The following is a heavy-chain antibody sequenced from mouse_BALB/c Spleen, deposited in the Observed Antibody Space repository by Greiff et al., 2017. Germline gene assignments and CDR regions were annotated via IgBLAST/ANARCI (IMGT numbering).Heavy chain of an antibody. CDR3: ARPNSTYDYQAWFAY. CDR2: IWSGGST. D-gene: IGHD2-4*01. Sequence: VKLLESGPGLVQPSQSLSITCTVSGFSLTSYGVHWVRQSPGKGLEWLGVIWSGGSTDYNAAFISRLSISKDNSKSQVFFKMNSLQANDTAIYYCARPNSTYDYQAWFAYWGQGTLVTVSA. J-gene: IGHJ3*01. V-gene: IGHV2-2*02. CDR1: GFSLTSYG.